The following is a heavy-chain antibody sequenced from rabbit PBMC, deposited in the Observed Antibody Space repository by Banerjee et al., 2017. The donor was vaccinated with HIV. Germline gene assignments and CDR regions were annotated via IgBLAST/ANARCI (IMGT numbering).Heavy chain of an antibody. CDR2: IGTGSGST. CDR1: GFSFSSGYY. J-gene: IGHJ6*01. CDR3: VRGSSYYSYYYVMDL. V-gene: IGHV1S45*01. D-gene: IGHD8-1*01. Sequence: QEQLEESGGGLVQPEGSLTLTCTASGFSFSSGYYMSWVRQAPGKGLEWIGCIGTGSGSTYYASWAKGRFTISKASSTTVTLQMTSLTAADTATYFCVRGSSYYSYYYVMDLWGPGTLVTVS.